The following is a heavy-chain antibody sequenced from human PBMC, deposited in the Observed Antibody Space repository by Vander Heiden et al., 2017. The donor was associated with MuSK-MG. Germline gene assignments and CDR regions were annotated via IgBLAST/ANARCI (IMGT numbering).Heavy chain of an antibody. CDR1: GFTLSSYW. CDR3: ARGVDYYDSSGYSY. CDR2: IKQDGSEK. Sequence: EVQLVESGGGLVQPGGSLRLSCAASGFTLSSYWMSWVRQAPGKGLEWVANIKQDGSEKYYVDSVKGRFTISRDNAKNSLYLQMNSLRAEDTAVYYCARGVDYYDSSGYSYWGQGTLVTVSS. V-gene: IGHV3-7*01. D-gene: IGHD3-22*01. J-gene: IGHJ4*02.